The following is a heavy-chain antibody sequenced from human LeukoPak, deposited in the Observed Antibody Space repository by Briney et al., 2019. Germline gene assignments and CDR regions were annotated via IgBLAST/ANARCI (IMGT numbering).Heavy chain of an antibody. D-gene: IGHD3-10*01. CDR2: ISDSGGNT. J-gene: IGHJ4*02. V-gene: IGHV3-23*01. CDR1: GFTVSNYA. Sequence: GGSLRLSCAASGFTVSNYAMSWVRQAPGKGLEWVSAISDSGGNTYSADSVKGRFTISRDNSRDTLYLQMNTLSPDDTAVYYCAKLYGSGTYYNYFHYWGQGTLVTVSS. CDR3: AKLYGSGTYYNYFHY.